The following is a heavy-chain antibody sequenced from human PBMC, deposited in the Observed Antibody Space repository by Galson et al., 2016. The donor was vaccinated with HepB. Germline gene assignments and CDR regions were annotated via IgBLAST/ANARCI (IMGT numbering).Heavy chain of an antibody. CDR1: GFTFSSYG. V-gene: IGHV3-33*01. Sequence: SLRLSCAASGFTFSSYGMNWVRQAPGKGLEWVAVIWYDGSNKYYADSAKGRFTISRDTSKNTLYLQMNSLRAEDTAVYYCARAFFRAAYFDYWGQGTLVTVSS. CDR2: IWYDGSNK. J-gene: IGHJ4*02. CDR3: ARAFFRAAYFDY. D-gene: IGHD2/OR15-2a*01.